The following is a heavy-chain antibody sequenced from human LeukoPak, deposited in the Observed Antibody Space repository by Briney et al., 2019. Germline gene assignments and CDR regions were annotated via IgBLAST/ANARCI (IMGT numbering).Heavy chain of an antibody. V-gene: IGHV3-9*01. CDR1: GFTFDDYA. CDR3: AKAFPIAVAGPDY. Sequence: GRSLRLSCAASGFTFDDYAMHWVRQAPGKGLEWVSGISWNSGSIDYADSVKGRFTISRDNSKNTLYLQMNSLRAEDTAVYYCAKAFPIAVAGPDYWGQGTLVTVSS. D-gene: IGHD6-19*01. J-gene: IGHJ4*02. CDR2: ISWNSGSI.